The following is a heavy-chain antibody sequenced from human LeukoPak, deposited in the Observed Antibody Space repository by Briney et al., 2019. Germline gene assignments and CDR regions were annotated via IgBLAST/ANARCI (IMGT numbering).Heavy chain of an antibody. J-gene: IGHJ4*02. Sequence: SETLSLTCAVYGGSFSGYYWTWIRQPPGKGLEWIGYIYYSGSTYYNPSLKSRVTISVDTSKNQFSLKLSSVTAADTAVYYCARGEYSNGYPYRLDSWGQGTLVTVSS. D-gene: IGHD5-18*01. V-gene: IGHV4-34*01. CDR3: ARGEYSNGYPYRLDS. CDR1: GGSFSGYY. CDR2: IYYSGST.